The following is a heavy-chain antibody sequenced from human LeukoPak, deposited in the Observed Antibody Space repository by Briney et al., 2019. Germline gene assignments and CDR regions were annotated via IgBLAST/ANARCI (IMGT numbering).Heavy chain of an antibody. CDR3: ARVRGPTLKTCYMDV. J-gene: IGHJ6*03. Sequence: GESLRLSCAASGSTFTEYSIIWVRQAPGKGLEWDSFIRDISDRSSNIHYADSVKGRFTIPRDNAERSVYLQMNSLSADDTAVYYCARVRGPTLKTCYMDVWGTGTTVTVSS. V-gene: IGHV3-48*04. CDR2: ISDRSSNI. CDR1: GSTFTEYS. D-gene: IGHD3-10*01.